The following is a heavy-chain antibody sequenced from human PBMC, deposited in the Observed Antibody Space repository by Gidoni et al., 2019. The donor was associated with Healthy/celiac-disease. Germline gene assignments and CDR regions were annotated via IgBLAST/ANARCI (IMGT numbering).Heavy chain of an antibody. V-gene: IGHV5-10-1*01. D-gene: IGHD7-27*01. CDR3: ARRFSPPPLTQFDP. J-gene: IGHJ5*02. Sequence: SPSFQGHVTISADKSIRTAYLQWSSLKASDTAMYYCARRFSPPPLTQFDPWGQGTLVTVSS.